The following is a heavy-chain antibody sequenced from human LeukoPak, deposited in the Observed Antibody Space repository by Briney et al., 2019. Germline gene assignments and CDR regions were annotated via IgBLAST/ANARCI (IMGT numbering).Heavy chain of an antibody. CDR3: ARATGTYYDFWSGFSLSA. CDR2: INPNSGGT. D-gene: IGHD3-3*01. V-gene: IGHV1-2*02. Sequence: GASVKVSCKAPGYTFTGYYMHWVRQAPGQGLEWMGWINPNSGGTNYAQKFQGRVTMTRDTSISTAYMELSRLRSDDTAVYYCARATGTYYDFWSGFSLSAWGQGTLVTVPS. J-gene: IGHJ4*02. CDR1: GYTFTGYY.